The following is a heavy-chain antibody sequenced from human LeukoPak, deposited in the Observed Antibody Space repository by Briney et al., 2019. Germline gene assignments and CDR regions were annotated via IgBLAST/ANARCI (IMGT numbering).Heavy chain of an antibody. J-gene: IGHJ4*02. CDR3: ARVSSSMVRAIDY. Sequence: GGSLRLSCAASGFTFSSYLMHWVRQAPGKGLVWVSRINGDGSGTNYADSVKGRFTISRDNARDTLYLQMNSLGAEDTAVYFCARVSSSMVRAIDYWGQGTLVTVSS. D-gene: IGHD3-10*01. CDR2: INGDGSGT. CDR1: GFTFSSYL. V-gene: IGHV3-74*01.